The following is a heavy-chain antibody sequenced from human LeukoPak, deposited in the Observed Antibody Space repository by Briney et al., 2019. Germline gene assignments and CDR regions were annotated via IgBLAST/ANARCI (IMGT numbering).Heavy chain of an antibody. J-gene: IGHJ5*02. Sequence: SETLSLTCAVYGGSFSGYYWSWIRQPPGKGLEWIGEIKHRGSTNYNPSLKSRVTISVDTSKNQFSLQLSSVSGEDTAVYYCARQISGSGLFGWFDPWGQGTLVTVSS. CDR2: IKHRGST. V-gene: IGHV4-34*01. CDR1: GGSFSGYY. D-gene: IGHD3-10*01. CDR3: ARQISGSGLFGWFDP.